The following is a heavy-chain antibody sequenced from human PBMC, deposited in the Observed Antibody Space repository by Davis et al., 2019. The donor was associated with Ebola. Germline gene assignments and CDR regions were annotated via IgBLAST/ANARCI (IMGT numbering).Heavy chain of an antibody. V-gene: IGHV4-34*01. D-gene: IGHD3-10*01. CDR1: GGSFSGYY. Sequence: SETLSLTCAVYGGSFSGYYWSWIRQPPGTGLDWIGEINHTGSTNYNPSLKSRVTISVDTSKNQFSLKLSSVTAADTAVYYCARGMYYYGSGSRAGYYYYYGMDVWGQGTTVTVSS. J-gene: IGHJ6*02. CDR3: ARGMYYYGSGSRAGYYYYYGMDV. CDR2: INHTGST.